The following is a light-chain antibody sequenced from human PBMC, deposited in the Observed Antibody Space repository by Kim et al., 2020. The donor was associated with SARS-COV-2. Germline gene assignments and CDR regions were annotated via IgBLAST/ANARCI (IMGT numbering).Light chain of an antibody. CDR1: QTISTF. J-gene: IGKJ2*01. CDR3: QQSYRTPYT. Sequence: STSLGDRVTITCRASQTISTFWNWYQQKPGKAPNLLISSSSTLQSGAPSRFSGSGSGTDFTLTISSLQPEDIATYYCQQSYRTPYTFGQGTKLEI. V-gene: IGKV1-39*01. CDR2: SSS.